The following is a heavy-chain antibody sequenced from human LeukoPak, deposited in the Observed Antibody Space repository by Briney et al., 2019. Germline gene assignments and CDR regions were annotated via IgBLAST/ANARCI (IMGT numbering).Heavy chain of an antibody. V-gene: IGHV4-4*07. CDR3: AREGPGATPFDY. CDR1: SVSISSHY. CDR2: IYSRGSA. Sequence: SETLSLTCDVSSVSISSHYWNWIRQPAGKGLEWIGRIYSRGSADYNPSLKSRVIMSADTSKNQCSLKVTSVTAADTAVYYCAREGPGATPFDYWGQGTLVTVSS. J-gene: IGHJ4*02. D-gene: IGHD2-2*01.